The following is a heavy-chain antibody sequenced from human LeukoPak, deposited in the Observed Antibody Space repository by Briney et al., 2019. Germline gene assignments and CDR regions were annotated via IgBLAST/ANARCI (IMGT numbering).Heavy chain of an antibody. CDR2: INPNSGGT. D-gene: IGHD3-16*01. CDR3: ARTAKLGGRRLHFDY. J-gene: IGHJ4*02. Sequence: ASVNLSCNASGYTFTSYYMHWVRQGPGQGLEWMGWINPNSGGTNYAQKFQGRVTMTRDTSISTAYMELSRLRSDDTAVYYCARTAKLGGRRLHFDYWGQGTLVTVSS. V-gene: IGHV1-2*02. CDR1: GYTFTSYY.